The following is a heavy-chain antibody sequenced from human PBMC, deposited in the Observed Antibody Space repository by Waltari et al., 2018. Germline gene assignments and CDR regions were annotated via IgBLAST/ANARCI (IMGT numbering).Heavy chain of an antibody. CDR1: GFTSSHYA. CDR2: INENGGIT. D-gene: IGHD6-19*01. J-gene: IGHJ4*02. CDR3: AMRYSSDWSWDY. Sequence: EVQLVESGGGLVQPGGSLRLSCAASGFTSSHYAMSWVRQAPGKGLEWVSAINENGGITKYADSVKGRFTISRDNSKNTLDLQMSSLRAEDTAVYYCAMRYSSDWSWDYWGQGTLVTVSS. V-gene: IGHV3-23*04.